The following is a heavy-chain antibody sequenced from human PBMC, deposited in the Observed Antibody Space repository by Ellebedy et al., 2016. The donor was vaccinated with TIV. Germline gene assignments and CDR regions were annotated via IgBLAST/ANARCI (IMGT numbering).Heavy chain of an antibody. CDR1: GYTFTGYY. Sequence: ASVKVSCXASGYTFTGYYMHWVRQAPGQGLEWMGWINPNSGGTNYAQKFQGWVTMTRDTSISTAYMELSRLRSDDTAVYYCARDPGYSSYGMDVWGQGTTVTVSS. J-gene: IGHJ6*02. CDR3: ARDPGYSSYGMDV. CDR2: INPNSGGT. D-gene: IGHD6-19*01. V-gene: IGHV1-2*04.